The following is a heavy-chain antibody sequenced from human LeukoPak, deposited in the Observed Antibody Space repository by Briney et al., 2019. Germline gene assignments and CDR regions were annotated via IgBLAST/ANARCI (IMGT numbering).Heavy chain of an antibody. Sequence: GGSLRLSCAASGFTFSSYDMHWVRQATGKGLEWVSGIGKAGDTYYSGSVKGRFTISRENAKNSLYLEMNSLRAGDTAVYYCTRGAAGFDYWGQGTLVTVSS. D-gene: IGHD6-13*01. CDR2: IGKAGDT. CDR1: GFTFSSYD. V-gene: IGHV3-13*04. J-gene: IGHJ4*02. CDR3: TRGAAGFDY.